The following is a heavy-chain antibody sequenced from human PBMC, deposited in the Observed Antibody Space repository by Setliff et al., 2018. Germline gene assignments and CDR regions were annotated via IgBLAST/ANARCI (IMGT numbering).Heavy chain of an antibody. CDR3: ARDRDSSGYPYYFDY. Sequence: GASVKVSCKASGYTFTGYYMHWVRQAPGQGLEWMGWISPNSGGTNYAQKFQGWVTMTRDTSISTAYMELSRLRSDDTAVYYCARDRDSSGYPYYFDYWGQGTLVTVSS. CDR1: GYTFTGYY. J-gene: IGHJ4*02. CDR2: ISPNSGGT. V-gene: IGHV1-2*04. D-gene: IGHD3-22*01.